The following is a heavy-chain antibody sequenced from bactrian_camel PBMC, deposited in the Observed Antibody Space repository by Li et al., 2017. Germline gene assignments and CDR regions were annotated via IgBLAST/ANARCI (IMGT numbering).Heavy chain of an antibody. CDR1: GSTFRRNC. D-gene: IGHD3*01. V-gene: IGHV3S53*01. Sequence: HVQLVESGGGSVQGGGSLRLSCATSGSTFRRNCMGWFRQAPGKSREAVAQIDADGSKLVGDSVKGRFTISKDNAKNTMYLQMNSLEIEDTAVYYCVTSLPVIYADAYYRWGQWTQVTVS. J-gene: IGHJ4*01. CDR2: IDADGSK. CDR3: VTSLPVIYADAYYR.